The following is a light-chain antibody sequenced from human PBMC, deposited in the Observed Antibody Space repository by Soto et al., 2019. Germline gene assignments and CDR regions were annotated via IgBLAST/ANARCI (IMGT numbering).Light chain of an antibody. V-gene: IGKV3-20*01. CDR1: QSVTNNN. CDR3: LQYGNSAYT. J-gene: IGKJ2*01. CDR2: ATS. Sequence: EIVLTQSPGTLSSSPGERVTLSCRASQSVTNNNLAWFQQKPGQAPRLLIHATSTRAVGIPDRFSGSGSGTDFTLAISRLEPEEFAVYYCLQYGNSAYTVGQGTKLDMK.